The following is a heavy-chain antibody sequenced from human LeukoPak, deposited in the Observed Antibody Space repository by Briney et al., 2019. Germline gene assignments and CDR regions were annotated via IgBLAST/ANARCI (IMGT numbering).Heavy chain of an antibody. D-gene: IGHD2-15*01. J-gene: IGHJ4*02. Sequence: GGSLRLSCAASGFTFSSYWMHWVRQAPGKGLVWVSRINSDGSNTNYADSVKGRFTISRDNAKNTLYLQMNSLRAEDTALYYCARDHCSGGSCYLYYPDYRGQGTLVTVSS. CDR3: ARDHCSGGSCYLYYPDY. CDR2: INSDGSNT. CDR1: GFTFSSYW. V-gene: IGHV3-74*01.